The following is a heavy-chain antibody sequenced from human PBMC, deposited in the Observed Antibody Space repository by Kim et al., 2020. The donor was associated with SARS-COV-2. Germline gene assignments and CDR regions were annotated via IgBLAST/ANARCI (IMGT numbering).Heavy chain of an antibody. V-gene: IGHV4-61*01. Sequence: SETLSLTCSVSGASVNTLTTHWSWIRQSPGKGLEWMGYIYYSGSTSYSPSFSSRVTISLDTSKNQFSLRLSSVTAADTASYYCARRYVSRPYSYDAFDIWGHGTLVIVPS. D-gene: IGHD3-22*01. CDR2: IYYSGST. CDR3: ARRYVSRPYSYDAFDI. J-gene: IGHJ3*02. CDR1: GASVNTLTTH.